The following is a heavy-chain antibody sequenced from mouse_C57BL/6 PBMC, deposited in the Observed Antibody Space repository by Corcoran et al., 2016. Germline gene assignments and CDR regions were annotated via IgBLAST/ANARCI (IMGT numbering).Heavy chain of an antibody. Sequence: VQLQQSVAALVRPRASVKLSCTASGFNITHTYMHWVKQRPEQSLEWIGRLDPANGNTKYAPKFQGKATRTADTSSNTAYLQISSLTSEDTAIYYCADYGSSRWFAYWGQGTLVTVSA. V-gene: IGHV14-3*01. CDR3: ADYGSSRWFAY. J-gene: IGHJ3*01. D-gene: IGHD1-1*01. CDR1: GFNITHTY. CDR2: LDPANGNT.